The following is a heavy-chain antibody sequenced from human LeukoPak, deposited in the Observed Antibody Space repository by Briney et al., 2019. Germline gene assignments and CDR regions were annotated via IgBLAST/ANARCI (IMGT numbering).Heavy chain of an antibody. J-gene: IGHJ4*02. V-gene: IGHV3-66*01. Sequence: GGSLRLSCAASGFTVSSNYMSWVRQAPGKGLEWVSVIYSGGSTYYADSVKGRFTISRDNSKNTLYLQMNSLRAEDTAVYYCARAGSGSYLFYWGQGTLVTVSS. D-gene: IGHD1-26*01. CDR1: GFTVSSNY. CDR3: ARAGSGSYLFY. CDR2: IYSGGST.